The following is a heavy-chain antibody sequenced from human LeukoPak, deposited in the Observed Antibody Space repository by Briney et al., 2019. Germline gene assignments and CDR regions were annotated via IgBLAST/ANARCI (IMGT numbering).Heavy chain of an antibody. D-gene: IGHD2-2*01. J-gene: IGHJ4*02. Sequence: PSETLSLTCTVSGGSISSYYWSWIRQPAGKGLEWIGRIYSSGSTSYNPSLKSRVTMSVDTSKNQFSLKLSSVTAADTAVYYCARHSKATGTSCFGVWGQGTLVTVSS. CDR2: IYSSGST. CDR3: ARHSKATGTSCFGV. CDR1: GGSISSYY. V-gene: IGHV4-4*07.